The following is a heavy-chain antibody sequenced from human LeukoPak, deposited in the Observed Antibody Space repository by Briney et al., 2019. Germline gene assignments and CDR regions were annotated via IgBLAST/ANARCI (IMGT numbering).Heavy chain of an antibody. V-gene: IGHV3-33*06. CDR3: AKVLGPLYYYYMDV. D-gene: IGHD1-1*01. CDR1: GFTFSSYG. CDR2: IWYDGSKK. Sequence: GGSLRLSCAASGFTFSSYGMHWVRQAPGKGLEWVAVIWYDGSKKYYADSVKGRFTISRDNSKNTLYLQMNSLRAEDTAVYYRAKVLGPLYYYYMDVWGKGTTVTVSS. J-gene: IGHJ6*03.